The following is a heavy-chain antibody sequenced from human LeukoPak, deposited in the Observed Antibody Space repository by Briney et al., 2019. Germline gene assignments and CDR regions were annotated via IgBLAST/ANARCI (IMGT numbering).Heavy chain of an antibody. D-gene: IGHD3-22*01. V-gene: IGHV3-48*04. CDR3: AKGAKIVVVINDAFDI. CDR2: VSISSGTI. J-gene: IGHJ3*02. CDR1: GFTFSGHN. Sequence: GGSLRLSCAASGFTFSGHNMNWVRQAPGKGLEWISFVSISSGTIYYADSVNGRFRISRDNAKSSLDLEMNSLRAEDTAVYYCAKGAKIVVVINDAFDIWGQGTMVTVSS.